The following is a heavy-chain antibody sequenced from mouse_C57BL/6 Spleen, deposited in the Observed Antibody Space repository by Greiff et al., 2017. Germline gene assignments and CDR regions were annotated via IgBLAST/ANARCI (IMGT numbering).Heavy chain of an antibody. V-gene: IGHV5-4*01. Sequence: EVQGVESGGGLVKPGGSLKLSCAASGFTFSSYAMSWVRQTPEKRLEWVATISDGGSYTYYPDNVKGRFTISRDNAKNNLYLQMSHLKSEDTAMYYCAREGTSYYGSSYDWYFDVWGTGTTVTVSS. CDR3: AREGTSYYGSSYDWYFDV. CDR1: GFTFSSYA. CDR2: ISDGGSYT. D-gene: IGHD1-1*01. J-gene: IGHJ1*03.